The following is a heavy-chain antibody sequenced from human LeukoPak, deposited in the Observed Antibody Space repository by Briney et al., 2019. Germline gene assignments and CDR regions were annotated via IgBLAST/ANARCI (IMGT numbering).Heavy chain of an antibody. D-gene: IGHD3-22*01. CDR3: ARGMYDSSGYRYFDY. CDR2: IYYSGST. J-gene: IGHJ4*02. Sequence: SQTLSLTCTVSGGSLSSGDYYWSWIRQPPGKGLEWIGYIYYSGSTYYNPSLKSRVTISVDTSKNQFSLKLSSVTAADTAVYYCARGMYDSSGYRYFDYWGQGTLVTVSS. V-gene: IGHV4-30-4*08. CDR1: GGSLSSGDYY.